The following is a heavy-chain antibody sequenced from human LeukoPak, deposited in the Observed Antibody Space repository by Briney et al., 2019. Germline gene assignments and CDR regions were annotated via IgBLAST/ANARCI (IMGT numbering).Heavy chain of an antibody. CDR3: ARDGEDTAMFRYFDN. CDR1: GYTFTGYY. Sequence: ASVKVSCKASGYTFTGYYMHWVRQAPGQGLEWMGWINPNSGGTNYAQKFQGRVTMTRDTSISTAYMELSRLRSDDTAVYYCARDGEDTAMFRYFDNWGQGTLVTVSS. D-gene: IGHD5-18*01. J-gene: IGHJ4*02. V-gene: IGHV1-2*02. CDR2: INPNSGGT.